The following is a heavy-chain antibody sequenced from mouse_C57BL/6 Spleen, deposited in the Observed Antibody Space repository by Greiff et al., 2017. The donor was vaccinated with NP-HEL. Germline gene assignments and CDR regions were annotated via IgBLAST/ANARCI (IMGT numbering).Heavy chain of an antibody. V-gene: IGHV1-81*01. CDR2: IYPRSGNT. CDR3: AREWGYYGSSSWFAY. CDR1: GYTFTSYG. Sequence: QVQLQQSGAELARPGASVKLSCKASGYTFTSYGISWVKQRTGQGLEWIGEIYPRSGNTYYTEKFKGKATLTADKSSSTAYMELRSLTSEDSAVYFCAREWGYYGSSSWFAYWGQGTLVTVSA. J-gene: IGHJ3*01. D-gene: IGHD1-1*01.